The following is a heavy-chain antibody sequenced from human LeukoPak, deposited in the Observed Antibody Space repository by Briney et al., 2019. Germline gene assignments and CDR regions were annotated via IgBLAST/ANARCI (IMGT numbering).Heavy chain of an antibody. CDR3: ARDIQGDYYYGMDV. V-gene: IGHV3-53*01. Sequence: GGSLRLSCAASGFTVSSNYMSWIRQAPGKGLEWVSVIYSGGSTYYADSVKGRFTISRDNSKNTLYLQMNSLRAEDTAVYYCARDIQGDYYYGMDVWGQGTTVTVSS. CDR2: IYSGGST. D-gene: IGHD5-18*01. J-gene: IGHJ6*02. CDR1: GFTVSSNY.